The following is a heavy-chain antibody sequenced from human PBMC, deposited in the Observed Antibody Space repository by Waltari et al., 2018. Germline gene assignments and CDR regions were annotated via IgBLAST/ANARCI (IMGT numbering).Heavy chain of an antibody. V-gene: IGHV1-69-2*01. CDR1: GNTFIDYY. CDR3: ATDSEHTNYYDSSGYKNAFDI. CDR2: VDPEDGET. D-gene: IGHD3-22*01. Sequence: EVQLVQSGAEVKKPGASVKVSCNLSGNTFIDYYIHWVQQAPGKGLQWMGLVDPEDGETTYAEKFQGRVTITADTSTYTAYMELSSLRSEDTAVYYCATDSEHTNYYDSSGYKNAFDIWGQGTMVTVSP. J-gene: IGHJ3*02.